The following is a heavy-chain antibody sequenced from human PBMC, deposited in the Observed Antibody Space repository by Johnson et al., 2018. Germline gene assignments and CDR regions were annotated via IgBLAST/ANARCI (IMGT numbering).Heavy chain of an antibody. CDR3: ARGPQLLLWFGELPRGV. D-gene: IGHD3-10*01. CDR1: GFTFSSYS. V-gene: IGHV3-48*02. Sequence: VQLLESGGGVVQPGRSLRLSCAASGFTFSSYSMNWVRQAPGKGLEWVSYISSSSSTIYYADSVKGRFTISRDNAKNSLYLQMNSLRDEDRAVYYCARGPQLLLWFGELPRGVWGQGTMVTVSS. CDR2: ISSSSSTI. J-gene: IGHJ3*01.